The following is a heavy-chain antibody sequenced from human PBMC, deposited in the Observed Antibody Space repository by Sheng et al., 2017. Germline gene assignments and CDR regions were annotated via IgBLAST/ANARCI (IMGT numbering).Heavy chain of an antibody. Sequence: QVQLQESGPGLVKPSETLSLTCAVSGYSISGGYYWGWIRQPPGKGLEWIGSIYHSGSTYYNPSLKSRVTISVDTSKNQFSLKLSSVTAADTAVYYCARGPDIAVAGTWVDGNWFDPWGQGTLVTVSS. V-gene: IGHV4-38-2*01. D-gene: IGHD6-19*01. CDR1: GYSISGGYY. CDR2: IYHSGST. CDR3: ARGPDIAVAGTWVDGNWFDP. J-gene: IGHJ5*02.